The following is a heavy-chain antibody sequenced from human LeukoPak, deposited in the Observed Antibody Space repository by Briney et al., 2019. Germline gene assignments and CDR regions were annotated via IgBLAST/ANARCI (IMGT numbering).Heavy chain of an antibody. D-gene: IGHD3-22*01. V-gene: IGHV1-8*02. J-gene: IGHJ3*02. CDR3: ARVRYYYDSSGYPNDAFDI. Sequence: ASVKVSCKASGYTFTGYYMHWVRQAPGQGLEWMGWMNPNSGNTGYAQKFQGRVTMTRNTSISTAYMELSSLRSEDTAVYYCARVRYYYDSSGYPNDAFDIWGQGTMVTVSS. CDR2: MNPNSGNT. CDR1: GYTFTGYY.